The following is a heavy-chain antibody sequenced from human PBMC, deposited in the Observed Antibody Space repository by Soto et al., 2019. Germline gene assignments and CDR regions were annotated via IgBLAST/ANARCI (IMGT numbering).Heavy chain of an antibody. V-gene: IGHV3-33*01. CDR2: IWYDGSNK. CDR3: ARSDIVVVPAAPDGYYYYGMDV. Sequence: GGSLRLSCAASGSTFSSYGMHWVRQAPGKGLEWVAVIWYDGSNKYYADSVKGRFTISRDNSKNTLYLQMNSLRAEDTAVYYCARSDIVVVPAAPDGYYYYGMDVWGQGTTVTVSS. CDR1: GSTFSSYG. D-gene: IGHD2-2*01. J-gene: IGHJ6*02.